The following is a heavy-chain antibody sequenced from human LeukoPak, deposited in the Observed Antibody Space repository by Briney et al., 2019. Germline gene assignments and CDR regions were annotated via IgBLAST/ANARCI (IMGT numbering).Heavy chain of an antibody. V-gene: IGHV4-4*07. Sequence: KASETLSLTCTVSGGSISSYYWSWIRQPAGKGLEWIGRIYTSGSTNYNPSLKSRVTMSVDTSKNQFSLKLSSVTAADTAVYYCATIYSSGWYLKRTDYWGQGTLVTVSS. J-gene: IGHJ4*02. CDR2: IYTSGST. CDR1: GGSISSYY. CDR3: ATIYSSGWYLKRTDY. D-gene: IGHD6-19*01.